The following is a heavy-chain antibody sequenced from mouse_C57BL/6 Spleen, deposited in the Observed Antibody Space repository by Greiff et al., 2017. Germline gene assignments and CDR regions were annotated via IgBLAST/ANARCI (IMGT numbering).Heavy chain of an antibody. Sequence: QVQLQQSGPELVKPGASVKISCKASGYAFSSSWMNWVKQRPGKGLEWIGRIYPGDGDTNYNGKFKGKATLTADKSSSTAYMQLSSLTSEDSAVYFCAIFYDGYSWFAYWGQGTLVTVSA. CDR2: IYPGDGDT. D-gene: IGHD2-3*01. J-gene: IGHJ3*01. CDR1: GYAFSSSW. V-gene: IGHV1-82*01. CDR3: AIFYDGYSWFAY.